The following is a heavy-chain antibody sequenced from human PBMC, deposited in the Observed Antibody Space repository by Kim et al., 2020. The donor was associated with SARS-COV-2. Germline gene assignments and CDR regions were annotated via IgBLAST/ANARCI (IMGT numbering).Heavy chain of an antibody. J-gene: IGHJ5*02. CDR1: GFTFSNYW. Sequence: GGSLRLSCAASGFTFSNYWMHWVRQAPGKGPVWVSRLNEDGSTTNYADSVKGRFTISRDKARNTLYLHMDSLRAEDTALYYCVRDLVGPDDLWGQGTLVTISS. CDR3: VRDLVGPDDL. D-gene: IGHD3-9*01. V-gene: IGHV3-74*01. CDR2: LNEDGSTT.